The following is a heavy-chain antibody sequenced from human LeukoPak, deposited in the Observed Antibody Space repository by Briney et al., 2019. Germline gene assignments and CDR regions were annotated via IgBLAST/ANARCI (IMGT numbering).Heavy chain of an antibody. Sequence: SETLSLTCTVSGGSISSYYWSWIRQPPGKGLEWLGYIYYSGSTNYNPSLKSRVTISVDTSKNQFSLKLSSVTAADTAVYYCARRTGNGWYPVWGQGTLVTVSS. CDR3: ARRTGNGWYPV. J-gene: IGHJ4*02. D-gene: IGHD6-19*01. CDR2: IYYSGST. CDR1: GGSISSYY. V-gene: IGHV4-59*08.